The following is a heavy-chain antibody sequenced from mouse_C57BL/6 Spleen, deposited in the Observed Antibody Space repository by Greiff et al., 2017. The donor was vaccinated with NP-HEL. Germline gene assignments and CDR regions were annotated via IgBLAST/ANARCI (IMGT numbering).Heavy chain of an antibody. CDR3: ARPRVTTVVEYAMDY. CDR2: ISSGSSTI. J-gene: IGHJ4*01. Sequence: DVQLVESGGGLVKPGGSLKLSCAASGFTFSDYGMHWVRQAPEKGLEWVAYISSGSSTIYYADTVKGRFTISRDNAKNTLFLQMTSLRSEDTAMYYCARPRVTTVVEYAMDYWGQGTSVTVSS. CDR1: GFTFSDYG. V-gene: IGHV5-17*01. D-gene: IGHD1-1*01.